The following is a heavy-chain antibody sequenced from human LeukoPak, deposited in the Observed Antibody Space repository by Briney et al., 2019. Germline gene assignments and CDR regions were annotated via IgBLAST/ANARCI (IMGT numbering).Heavy chain of an antibody. V-gene: IGHV3-48*03. CDR3: ATGTIYY. D-gene: IGHD1/OR15-1a*01. Sequence: GGSLRLSCAASGSTFSNYEVNWVRQAPGKGLEWVSYISTSGSTIYYADSVKARFTISRHNAKNSVYLQMNRQRAEDTAVYYCATGTIYYWGQGALVTVSS. CDR2: ISTSGSTI. J-gene: IGHJ4*02. CDR1: GSTFSNYE.